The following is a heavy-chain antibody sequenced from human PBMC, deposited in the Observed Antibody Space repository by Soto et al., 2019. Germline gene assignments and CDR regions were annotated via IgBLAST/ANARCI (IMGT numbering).Heavy chain of an antibody. CDR2: ISSSSSYI. Sequence: GGSLRLSCAASGFTFSSYSMNWVRQAPGKGLEWVSSISSSSSYIYYADSVKGRFTISRDNAKNSLYLQMNSLRAEDTAVYYCARDGYCSGGSCYSAYFQHWGQGTLVTVSS. V-gene: IGHV3-21*01. CDR3: ARDGYCSGGSCYSAYFQH. CDR1: GFTFSSYS. D-gene: IGHD2-15*01. J-gene: IGHJ1*01.